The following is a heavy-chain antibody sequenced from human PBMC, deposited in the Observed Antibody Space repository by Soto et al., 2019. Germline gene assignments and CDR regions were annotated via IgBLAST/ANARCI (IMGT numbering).Heavy chain of an antibody. J-gene: IGHJ5*02. Sequence: QVQLQESGPGLVKPSETLSLTCTVSGASISGYYWSWIRQSAGKGPEWIGRIYDTGTTDSNPSLKSRVTTSVDTSKNQFSLKLSSVTAADTGVYDCARDSTLNWFDPWGQGTPVTVSS. CDR1: GASISGYY. V-gene: IGHV4-4*07. CDR3: ARDSTLNWFDP. CDR2: IYDTGTT.